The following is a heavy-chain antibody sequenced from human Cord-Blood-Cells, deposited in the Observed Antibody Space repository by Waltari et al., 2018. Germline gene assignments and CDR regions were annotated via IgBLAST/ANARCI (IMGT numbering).Heavy chain of an antibody. CDR2: INHSGST. CDR1: GGSFSGYY. D-gene: IGHD4-17*01. V-gene: IGHV4-34*01. CDR3: ARLNYGDYGDDPFDY. Sequence: QVQLQQWGAGLLKPSETLSLTCAVYGGSFSGYYWSWIRQPPGKGLEWIGEINHSGSTNYNPSPKGRVTISGDTSKNQVSLKVRSGTAAGTAGYYWARLNYGDYGDDPFDYWGQGTLVTVSS. J-gene: IGHJ4*02.